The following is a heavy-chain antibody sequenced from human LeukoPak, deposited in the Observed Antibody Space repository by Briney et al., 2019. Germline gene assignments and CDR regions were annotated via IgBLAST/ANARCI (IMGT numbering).Heavy chain of an antibody. D-gene: IGHD5-18*01. J-gene: IGHJ6*02. Sequence: GGSLRLSCAASGFTFISYAMHWVRQAPGKGLEWVAVISYDGSNKYYADSVKGRFTISRDNSKNTLYLQMNSLRAEDTAVYYCARTGEQLWNLYYYYGMDVWGQGTTVTVSS. CDR3: ARTGEQLWNLYYYYGMDV. V-gene: IGHV3-30-3*01. CDR2: ISYDGSNK. CDR1: GFTFISYA.